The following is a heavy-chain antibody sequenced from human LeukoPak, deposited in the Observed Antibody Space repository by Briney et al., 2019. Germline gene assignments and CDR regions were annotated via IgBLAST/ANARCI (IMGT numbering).Heavy chain of an antibody. J-gene: IGHJ4*02. Sequence: GGSLRLSCAASGFTFSSYAMSWVRQAPGKGLEWVAVISYDGSNKYYADSVKGRFTISRDNSKNTLYLQMNSLRAEDTAVYYCASEGNWGQGTLVTVSS. CDR3: ASEGN. V-gene: IGHV3-30-3*01. CDR2: ISYDGSNK. CDR1: GFTFSSYA.